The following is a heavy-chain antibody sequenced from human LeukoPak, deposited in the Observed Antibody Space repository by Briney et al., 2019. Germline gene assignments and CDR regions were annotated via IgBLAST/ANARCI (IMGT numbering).Heavy chain of an antibody. CDR1: GFTFSIYA. CDR2: FSGSGGST. CDR3: AKDQIVVVVAATMAYYYYYMDV. Sequence: GGSLRLSCAASGFTFSIYAMSWVRQAPGKGLEWVSAFSGSGGSTYYADSVKGRFTISRDNSKNTLYLQMNSLRAEDTAVYYCAKDQIVVVVAATMAYYYYYMDVWGKGTTVTISS. V-gene: IGHV3-23*01. D-gene: IGHD2-15*01. J-gene: IGHJ6*03.